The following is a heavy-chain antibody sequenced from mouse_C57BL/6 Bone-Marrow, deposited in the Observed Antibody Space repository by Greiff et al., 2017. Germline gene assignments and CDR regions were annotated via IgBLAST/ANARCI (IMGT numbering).Heavy chain of an antibody. CDR1: GYTFTSYG. J-gene: IGHJ3*01. Sequence: QVQLQQSGAELARPGASVKLSCKASGYTFTSYGISWVKQRTGQGLEWIGEIYPRSGNTYYNEKFKGKATLTADKSASTAYMEVRSLTSEDSAVYFCARPHYGSSPAWLAYWGQGTLVTVSA. CDR2: IYPRSGNT. D-gene: IGHD1-1*01. CDR3: ARPHYGSSPAWLAY. V-gene: IGHV1-81*01.